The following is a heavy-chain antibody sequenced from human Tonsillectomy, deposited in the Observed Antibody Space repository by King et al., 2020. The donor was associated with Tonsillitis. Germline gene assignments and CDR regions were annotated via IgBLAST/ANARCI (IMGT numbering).Heavy chain of an antibody. CDR3: ARPPYHSGWYFEL. V-gene: IGHV4-59*01. J-gene: IGHJ2*01. CDR2: IYYSGNT. CDR1: GGSISGYY. Sequence: VQLQESGPGLVKPSETLSLTCTVSGGSISGYYWSWIRQSPGKGLEWIGYIYYSGNTDYNPSLKSRVTISVDTSNNQFSLKLRSVTAADTAVYFCARPPYHSGWYFELWGRGTPVTVSS. D-gene: IGHD6-19*01.